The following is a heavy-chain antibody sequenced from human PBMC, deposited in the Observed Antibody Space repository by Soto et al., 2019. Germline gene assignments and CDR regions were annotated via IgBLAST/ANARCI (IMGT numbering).Heavy chain of an antibody. V-gene: IGHV4-59*01. Sequence: SETLSLTCTVSGGSISSYYWSWIRQPPGKGLEWIGYIYYSGSTNYNPSLKSRVTISVDTSKNQFSLKLSSVTAADTAVYYCARDRITMVRGVIIYYMDVWGKGTTVTVSS. D-gene: IGHD3-10*01. CDR1: GGSISSYY. J-gene: IGHJ6*03. CDR2: IYYSGST. CDR3: ARDRITMVRGVIIYYMDV.